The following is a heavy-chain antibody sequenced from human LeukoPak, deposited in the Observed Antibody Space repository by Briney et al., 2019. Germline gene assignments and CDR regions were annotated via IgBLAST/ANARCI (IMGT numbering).Heavy chain of an antibody. CDR2: IYSGGST. V-gene: IGHV3-66*01. CDR1: GLTVGSNY. Sequence: PGGSLRLSCAASGLTVGSNYMTWVRQAPGKGLEWVSVIYSGGSTYYADSVKGRFTISRDNSKNTLYLQMNSLRAEDTAVYYCARVLEWELVNWGQGTLVTVSS. J-gene: IGHJ4*02. CDR3: ARVLEWELVN. D-gene: IGHD1-26*01.